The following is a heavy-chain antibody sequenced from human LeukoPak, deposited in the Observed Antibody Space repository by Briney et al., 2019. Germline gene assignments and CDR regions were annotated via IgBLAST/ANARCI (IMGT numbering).Heavy chain of an antibody. J-gene: IGHJ4*02. CDR3: AKGIHGGSSNGHFDY. Sequence: GGSLRLSCTASGFIFRSYGMHWVRQAPGKGLEWVAFIRNDGSNKFYADSVKGRITVSRDNSKNTLYLQINSVRAEDTAVYYCAKGIHGGSSNGHFDYWGQGTLVTVSS. CDR2: IRNDGSNK. D-gene: IGHD2-15*01. CDR1: GFIFRSYG. V-gene: IGHV3-30*02.